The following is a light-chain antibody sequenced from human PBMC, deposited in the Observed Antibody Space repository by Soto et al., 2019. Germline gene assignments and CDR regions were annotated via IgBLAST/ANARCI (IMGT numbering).Light chain of an antibody. J-gene: IGLJ2*01. CDR3: SSYAGSNNYVV. CDR2: EVS. CDR1: SSDVGGYNY. Sequence: QSALPQPPSASRSPGQSVTISWTGTSSDVGGYNYVSWYQQHPGKAPKLMIYEVSKRPSGVPDRFSGSKSGNTASLTVSGLQAEDEADYYCSSYAGSNNYVVFGGGTKLTVL. V-gene: IGLV2-8*01.